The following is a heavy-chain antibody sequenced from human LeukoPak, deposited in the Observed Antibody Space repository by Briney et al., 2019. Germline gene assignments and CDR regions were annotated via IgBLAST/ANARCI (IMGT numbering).Heavy chain of an antibody. Sequence: GGSLRLSCAASGLTLSSYSMDWVRQAPGKGLEWVSYIGGGSDKIYYADSVKGRFTISRDNAKSSLYLQMNSLRVEDTAMYYCVRGFWSGYSDSYDLWGQGTMVIVSS. D-gene: IGHD3-3*01. J-gene: IGHJ3*01. CDR2: IGGGSDKI. V-gene: IGHV3-48*01. CDR3: VRGFWSGYSDSYDL. CDR1: GLTLSSYS.